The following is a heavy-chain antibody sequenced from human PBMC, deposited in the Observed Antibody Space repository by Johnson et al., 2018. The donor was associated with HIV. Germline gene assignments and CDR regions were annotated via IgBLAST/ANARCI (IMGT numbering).Heavy chain of an antibody. J-gene: IGHJ3*02. CDR3: ARVGRGLGTDDAFDI. D-gene: IGHD1-14*01. CDR1: GFTFSTYP. CDR2: MSYDGSNK. Sequence: QVQLVESGGGVVQPGRSLRLSCAASGFTFSTYPMLWVRQAPGKGLEWVTLMSYDGSNKYYADSVKGRFTISRDNSNNTLYLQMSSLRIDDTDFYYCARVGRGLGTDDAFDIWGQGTMVTVSS. V-gene: IGHV3-30-3*01.